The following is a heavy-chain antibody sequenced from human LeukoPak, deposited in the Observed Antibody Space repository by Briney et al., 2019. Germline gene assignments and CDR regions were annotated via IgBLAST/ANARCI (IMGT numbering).Heavy chain of an antibody. V-gene: IGHV3-74*01. CDR1: GFTFSYYW. D-gene: IGHD6-25*01. Sequence: GGSLRLSCAASGFTFSYYWMHWVRQGPGKGPEWLSRTSKDGSDTFYADAAKGRFTASRDNAKNTAYLQVTNVRPDDTAVYYCARGGYSGSYYRFSWGQGTVVTVAS. J-gene: IGHJ4*02. CDR3: ARGGYSGSYYRFS. CDR2: TSKDGSDT.